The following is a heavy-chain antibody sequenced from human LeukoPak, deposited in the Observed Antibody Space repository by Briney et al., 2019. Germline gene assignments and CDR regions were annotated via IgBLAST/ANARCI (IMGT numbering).Heavy chain of an antibody. CDR1: GFIFSNYW. Sequence: GGSLRLSCAGSGFIFSNYWMHWVRQAPGKGLVWVSRIKTDGSTTYYADSVKGRFTISRDNSKNTLYLQMNSLRAEDTAVYYCARKTDSSGSGDYWGQGTLVTVSS. CDR3: ARKTDSSGSGDY. J-gene: IGHJ4*02. D-gene: IGHD3-22*01. V-gene: IGHV3-74*01. CDR2: IKTDGSTT.